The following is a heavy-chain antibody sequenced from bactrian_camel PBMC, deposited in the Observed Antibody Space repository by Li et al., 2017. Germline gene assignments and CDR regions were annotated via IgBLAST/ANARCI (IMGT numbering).Heavy chain of an antibody. CDR2: IDSGGGTT. CDR1: GFTFGSYD. J-gene: IGHJ4*01. Sequence: DVQLVESGGGLVQPGGSLRLSCAASGFTFGSYDITWVRQAPGKGLEWVSTIDSGGGTTYYADSVKGRFTISRDNAKNTVYLQMNSLKTEDTAVYYCASDNQLKMVGQGTQVTVS. V-gene: IGHV3S40*01.